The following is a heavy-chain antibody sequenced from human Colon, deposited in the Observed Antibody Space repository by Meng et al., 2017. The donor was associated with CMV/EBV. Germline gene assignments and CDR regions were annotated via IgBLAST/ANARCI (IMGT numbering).Heavy chain of an antibody. Sequence: YTFTSYGISWVRQAPGQGLEWMGWISAYNGNTNYAQKLQGRVTMTTDTSTSTAYMELRSLRSDDTAVYYCARDRDIVVVPAAPHFQHWGQGTLVTVSS. V-gene: IGHV1-18*01. CDR2: ISAYNGNT. D-gene: IGHD2-2*01. CDR3: ARDRDIVVVPAAPHFQH. CDR1: YTFTSYG. J-gene: IGHJ1*01.